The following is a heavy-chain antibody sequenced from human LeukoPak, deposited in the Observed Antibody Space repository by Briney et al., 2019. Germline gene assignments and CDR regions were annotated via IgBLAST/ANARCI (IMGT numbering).Heavy chain of an antibody. V-gene: IGHV1-2*06. CDR2: INPNSGGT. CDR1: GGTFSSYA. J-gene: IGHJ4*02. D-gene: IGHD6-13*01. Sequence: GASVKVSCKASGGTFSSYAISWVRQAPGQGLEWMGRINPNSGGTNYAQKFQGRVTMTRDTSISTAYMELSRLRSDDTAVYYCAREQQLVDYWGQGTLVTVSS. CDR3: AREQQLVDY.